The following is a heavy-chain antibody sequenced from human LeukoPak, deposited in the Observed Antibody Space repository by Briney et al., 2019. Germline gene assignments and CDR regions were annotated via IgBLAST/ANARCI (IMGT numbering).Heavy chain of an antibody. Sequence: ASVKVSCKASGYTFTGYYMHWVRQAPGQGLEWMGWINPNSGGTNYAQKFQGGVTMTRDTSISTAYMELSRLRSDDTAVYYCARAPQEQQLANWFDPWGQGTLVTVSS. D-gene: IGHD6-13*01. CDR3: ARAPQEQQLANWFDP. J-gene: IGHJ5*02. CDR1: GYTFTGYY. CDR2: INPNSGGT. V-gene: IGHV1-2*02.